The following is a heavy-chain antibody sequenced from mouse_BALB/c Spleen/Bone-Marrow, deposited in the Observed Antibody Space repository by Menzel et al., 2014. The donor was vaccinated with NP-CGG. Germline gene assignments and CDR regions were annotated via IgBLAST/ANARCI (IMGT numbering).Heavy chain of an antibody. CDR1: GYAFTNYL. J-gene: IGHJ2*01. V-gene: IGHV1-54*03. CDR2: INPGSGAT. CDR3: AGRLTGTLYFDY. Sequence: QVQLQQSGAELVRPGTSVKVSCKASGYAFTNYLIEWVKQRPGQGLEWIGVINPGSGATNYNENFKGKATLTADKSSSTPYMQLSSLTSGASAVYFCAGRLTGTLYFDYWGQGTTLTGSS. D-gene: IGHD4-1*01.